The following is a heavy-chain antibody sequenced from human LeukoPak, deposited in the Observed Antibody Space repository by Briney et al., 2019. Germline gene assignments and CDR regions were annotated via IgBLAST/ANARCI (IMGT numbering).Heavy chain of an antibody. CDR1: GGSLRPKY. J-gene: IGHJ5*02. D-gene: IGHD3-22*01. CDR3: AKMGGHFYDSSTYDPIWFDH. CDR2: VYLSGST. Sequence: SETLSLTRTVSGGSLRPKYWSCIRHALRKGLECIGYVYLSGSTSVGPALKRRATILVDTSKNQYSLKLTSVTAADTAIYDCAKMGGHFYDSSTYDPIWFDHWGQGIQVTVSS. V-gene: IGHV4-59*01.